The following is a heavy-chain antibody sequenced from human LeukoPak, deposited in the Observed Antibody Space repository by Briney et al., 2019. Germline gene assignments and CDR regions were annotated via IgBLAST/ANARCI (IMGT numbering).Heavy chain of an antibody. CDR1: GFTFSGSG. CDR3: TMLGDY. CDR2: IRSKANNYAT. D-gene: IGHD3-16*01. Sequence: GGSLRLSCAASGFTFSGSGMHWVRQASGKGLEWVGRIRSKANNYATAYAASVKGRFTISRDDPKNTAYLQMNSLKTEDTAVYYCTMLGDYWGQGTLVTVSS. J-gene: IGHJ4*02. V-gene: IGHV3-73*01.